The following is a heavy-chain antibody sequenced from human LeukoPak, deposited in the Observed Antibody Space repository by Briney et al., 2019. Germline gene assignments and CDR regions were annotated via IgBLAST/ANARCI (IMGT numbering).Heavy chain of an antibody. Sequence: GASVKVSCKASGGTFSSYAISWVRQAPGQGLEWMGGIIPIFGTANYAQKFQGRVTITTDESTSTAYTELSSLRSEDTAVYYCARDRRPYGDFIFFDYWGQGTLVTVSS. D-gene: IGHD4-17*01. J-gene: IGHJ4*02. V-gene: IGHV1-69*05. CDR3: ARDRRPYGDFIFFDY. CDR2: IIPIFGTA. CDR1: GGTFSSYA.